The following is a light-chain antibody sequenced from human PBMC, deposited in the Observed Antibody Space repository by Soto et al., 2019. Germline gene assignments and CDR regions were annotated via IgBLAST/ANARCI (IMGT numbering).Light chain of an antibody. J-gene: IGKJ1*01. CDR3: QQYGSSPWT. CDR1: QGVRGSY. Sequence: IVLSKCPATLSLSPGETATLSFTASQGVRGSYLAVYQQRPGQAPRLLIYGASNRATGIPDRFSGSGSGTDFTLTLSRLQPEDFAVYYCQQYGSSPWTFGQGTKVDIK. CDR2: GAS. V-gene: IGKV3-20*01.